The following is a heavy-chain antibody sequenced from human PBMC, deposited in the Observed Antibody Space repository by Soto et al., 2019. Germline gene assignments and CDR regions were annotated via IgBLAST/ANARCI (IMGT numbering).Heavy chain of an antibody. Sequence: GGSLRLSCEASGFTFSNHAMSWVRQAPGKGLVWVSRISSGGTYTNYADSVKGRFTISRDSARNTLFLQMNYLTGEDTAVYYCARTFVDGMAGFGPWGQGTLVTVSS. CDR1: GFTFSNHA. D-gene: IGHD2-15*01. CDR2: ISSGGTYT. J-gene: IGHJ5*02. CDR3: ARTFVDGMAGFGP. V-gene: IGHV3-74*01.